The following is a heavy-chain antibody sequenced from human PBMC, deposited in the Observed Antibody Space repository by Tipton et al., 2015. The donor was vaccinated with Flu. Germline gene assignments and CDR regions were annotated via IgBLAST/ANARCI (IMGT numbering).Heavy chain of an antibody. J-gene: IGHJ3*02. CDR3: ARATHLGRDAYDI. Sequence: GLVKPSQTLSLTCAISGDSVSSTSVVWDWIRQSPSRGLEWLGRTYYRSEWRNDYAVSVKSRITVNPDTSKNQFSLQLDSVTSDDTAVYYCARATHLGRDAYDIWGQGTTVTVSS. V-gene: IGHV6-1*01. CDR2: TYYRSEWRN. CDR1: GDSVSSTSVV.